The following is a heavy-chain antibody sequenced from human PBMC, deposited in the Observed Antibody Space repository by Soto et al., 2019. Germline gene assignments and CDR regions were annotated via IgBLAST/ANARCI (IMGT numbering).Heavy chain of an antibody. CDR1: GGSFSGYY. J-gene: IGHJ4*02. D-gene: IGHD1-1*01. Sequence: PSETLSLTCAVYGGSFSGYYWSWIRQPPGKGLEWIGEINHSGSTNYNPSLKSRVTISVDTSKNQFSLKLSSVTAADTAVYYCASSPLNKNWNPQWGQGTLVTVSS. V-gene: IGHV4-34*01. CDR3: ASSPLNKNWNPQ. CDR2: INHSGST.